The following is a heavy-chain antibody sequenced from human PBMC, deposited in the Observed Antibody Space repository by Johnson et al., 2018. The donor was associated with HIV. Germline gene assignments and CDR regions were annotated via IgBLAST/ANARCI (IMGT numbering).Heavy chain of an antibody. CDR2: IKSQTDGGTT. CDR3: AREPGIAVAGTDAFDI. Sequence: VQLVESGGGLVKPGGSLRLSCAASGFSFNDAWMSWVRQTPGKGLEWVGRIKSQTDGGTTDYAAPVKGRFTISRDNSKNTLYLQMNSLSAEDTAVYYCAREPGIAVAGTDAFDIWGQGTMVTVSS. J-gene: IGHJ3*02. V-gene: IGHV3-15*01. D-gene: IGHD6-19*01. CDR1: GFSFNDAW.